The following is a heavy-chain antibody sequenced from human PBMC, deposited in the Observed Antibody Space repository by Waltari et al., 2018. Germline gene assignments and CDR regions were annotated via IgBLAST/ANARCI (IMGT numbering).Heavy chain of an antibody. CDR3: ARGALTLYYFDY. CDR1: GYSISSGYY. Sequence: QVQLQESGPGLLKPSETLSLTCTVSGYSISSGYYWGWLRQSPGKGREWIGSVYHNGNTYYKPSLKGRVTISLDTSKNKFSLELSSVTAADTAVYYCARGALTLYYFDYWGQGTLVTVSS. J-gene: IGHJ4*02. D-gene: IGHD3-9*01. V-gene: IGHV4-38-2*02. CDR2: VYHNGNT.